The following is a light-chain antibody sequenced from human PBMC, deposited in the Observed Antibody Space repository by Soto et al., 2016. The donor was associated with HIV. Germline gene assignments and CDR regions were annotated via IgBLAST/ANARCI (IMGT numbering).Light chain of an antibody. J-gene: IGKJ2*01. CDR3: LQDYDRPYT. CDR1: QDINNY. Sequence: DIQMTQSPSSLSASVGDRVTITCRASQDINNYLAWFQQKPGKAPKSLIYAASTLQSGVSSKFSGSGSGTDFTLVISSLLPEDSASYFCLQDYDRPYTFGQGTKLEIK. CDR2: AAS. V-gene: IGKV1-16*02.